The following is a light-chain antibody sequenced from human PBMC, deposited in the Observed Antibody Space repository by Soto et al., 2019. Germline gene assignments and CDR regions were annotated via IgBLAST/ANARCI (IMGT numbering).Light chain of an antibody. J-gene: IGKJ5*01. CDR1: QNVYINS. CDR2: GPS. CDR3: QQYSTSPPIT. V-gene: IGKV3-20*01. Sequence: EIVLTQSPRTLSLSPGERATLSCRASQNVYINSLAWFQQKPGQTPRLLIYGPSTRAAGVPDRFTGSGSGADFALTITSLEPEDFAVYYCQQYSTSPPITFGQGTRLETK.